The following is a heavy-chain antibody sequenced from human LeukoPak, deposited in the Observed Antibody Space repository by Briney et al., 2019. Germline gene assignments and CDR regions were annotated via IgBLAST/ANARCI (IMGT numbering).Heavy chain of an antibody. J-gene: IGHJ4*02. V-gene: IGHV4-39*01. Sequence: PSETLSLTCTVSGGSMSSSSFYWDWLRQPPGKGLEWIGSIYYSGSTYYNPSLKSRFTISVDSSKNQFSLRLSSVTAADTAVYYCARHSSYYYESSGYKNWGQGTLVTVSS. CDR1: GGSMSSSSFY. CDR3: ARHSSYYYESSGYKN. D-gene: IGHD3-22*01. CDR2: IYYSGST.